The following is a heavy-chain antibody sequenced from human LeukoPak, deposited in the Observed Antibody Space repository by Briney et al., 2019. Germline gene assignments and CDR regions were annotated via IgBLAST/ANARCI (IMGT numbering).Heavy chain of an antibody. J-gene: IGHJ4*02. V-gene: IGHV4-59*01. Sequence: PSETLSLTCTVSGGSISRYYWNWFRQPPGKGLEWIGYIYYSGSTTYNPSLKSRVTISVDTPKNQFSLKLSSVTAADTAVYCCARGDGYNAYWGQGTLVTVSS. CDR1: GGSISRYY. CDR3: ARGDGYNAY. D-gene: IGHD5-24*01. CDR2: IYYSGST.